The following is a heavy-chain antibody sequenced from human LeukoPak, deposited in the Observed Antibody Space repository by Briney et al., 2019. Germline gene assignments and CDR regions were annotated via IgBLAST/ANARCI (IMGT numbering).Heavy chain of an antibody. V-gene: IGHV1-46*01. D-gene: IGHD4-17*01. Sequence: ASVKVSCKASGYTFTSYGISWVRQAPGQGLEWMGMINPSGGSTSYAQKFQDRVTMTRDTSTSTVYMDLSSLRSEDTAVYYCLTTVTRQLDYWGQGTLVTVSS. CDR2: INPSGGST. J-gene: IGHJ4*02. CDR3: LTTVTRQLDY. CDR1: GYTFTSYG.